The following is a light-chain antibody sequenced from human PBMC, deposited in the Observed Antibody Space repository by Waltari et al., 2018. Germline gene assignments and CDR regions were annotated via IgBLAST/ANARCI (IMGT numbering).Light chain of an antibody. Sequence: IVMTQPPAPLSLSPGESTTLSCRASHSVRSTFAWFQQKPGQPPRLLIYGTSTRATGIPARFTGSGSGTEFSLTISSLQPEDFATYYCQQYDYWPWTFGQGTRVETK. J-gene: IGKJ1*01. CDR1: HSVRST. V-gene: IGKV3D-15*01. CDR2: GTS. CDR3: QQYDYWPWT.